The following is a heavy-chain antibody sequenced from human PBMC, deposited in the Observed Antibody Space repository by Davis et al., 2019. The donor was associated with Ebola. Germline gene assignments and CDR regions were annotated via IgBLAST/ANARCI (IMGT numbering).Heavy chain of an antibody. Sequence: ASVKVSCKASGYTFTSYGIIWVRQAPGQGLEWMGWISAYNGNTNYAQKLQGRVTMTTDTSTSTAYMELRSLGSEDTAVYYCARLLLWLGDPRGGMDVWGKGTTVTVSS. D-gene: IGHD3-10*01. CDR1: GYTFTSYG. V-gene: IGHV1-18*01. CDR3: ARLLLWLGDPRGGMDV. J-gene: IGHJ6*04. CDR2: ISAYNGNT.